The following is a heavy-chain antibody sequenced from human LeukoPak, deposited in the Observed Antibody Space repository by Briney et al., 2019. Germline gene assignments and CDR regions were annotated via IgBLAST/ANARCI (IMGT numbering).Heavy chain of an antibody. Sequence: SETLSLTCAVYGGSFSGYYWSWIRQPPGKGLEWIGYIYYSGSTNYSPSLKSRVTISVDTSKNQFSLKLSSVTAADTAVYYCARVSSRRLPPSYSYDRRNYFDYWGQGTLVTVSS. CDR1: GGSFSGYY. CDR2: IYYSGST. D-gene: IGHD3-22*01. J-gene: IGHJ4*02. CDR3: ARVSSRRLPPSYSYDRRNYFDY. V-gene: IGHV4-34*01.